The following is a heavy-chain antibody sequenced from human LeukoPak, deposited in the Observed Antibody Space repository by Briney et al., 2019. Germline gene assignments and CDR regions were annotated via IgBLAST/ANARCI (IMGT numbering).Heavy chain of an antibody. CDR2: ISTYNRNT. V-gene: IGHV1-18*04. D-gene: IGHD5/OR15-5a*01. CDR3: ARVSTRNGMDV. Sequence: GESLKISCKGSGYSFTTYWISWVRQAPGQGLEWMGWISTYNRNTNYAQKVQGRVTLTTDTSTSTAYMELRSLRSDDTAVYYCARVSTRNGMDVWGQGTTVTVSS. J-gene: IGHJ6*02. CDR1: GYSFTTYW.